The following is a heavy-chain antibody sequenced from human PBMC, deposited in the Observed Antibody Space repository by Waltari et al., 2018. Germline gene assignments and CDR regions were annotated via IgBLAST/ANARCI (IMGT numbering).Heavy chain of an antibody. CDR3: ARGGGLYYNDGSGPIDY. Sequence: QMVESGGGVVQPGRSLRLSREVSGFTFSTYGMHWVRQAPGKGMEWVGVISFEGSKIKYGDSVKGRLTISRDNSRLFLQLNSLTAVDTAMYFCARGGGLYYNDGSGPIDYWGQGTLVTVSS. CDR2: ISFEGSKI. V-gene: IGHV3-33*05. J-gene: IGHJ4*02. CDR1: GFTFSTYG. D-gene: IGHD3-22*01.